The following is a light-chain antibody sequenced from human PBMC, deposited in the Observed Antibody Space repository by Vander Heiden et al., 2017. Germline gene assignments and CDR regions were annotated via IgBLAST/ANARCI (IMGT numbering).Light chain of an antibody. J-gene: IGKJ4*01. CDR3: QKYDYYPLT. CDR2: KAS. Sequence: DIHMTHSPSTLSASVGDRVTISSRASQSFDNFLAWYQHQPGKAPKLLIYKASSLEGGVPSRFSGSGSGTEFTLTISSLQPDDFATYYCQKYDYYPLTFGGGTKVEIK. CDR1: QSFDNF. V-gene: IGKV1-5*03.